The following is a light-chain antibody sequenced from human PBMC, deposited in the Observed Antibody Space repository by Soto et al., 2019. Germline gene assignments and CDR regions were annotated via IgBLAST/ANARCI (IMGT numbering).Light chain of an antibody. V-gene: IGKV3-15*01. Sequence: EIVMTQSPATLSVSPGEGATLSCRASQSVSHNLAWYQQKPGQAPRLLIYGASTRATGIPTRFSGSGSGTEFTLTISSLQSEDFAVYYCHQRSNWPPFTFGGGTKVEI. J-gene: IGKJ4*01. CDR3: HQRSNWPPFT. CDR2: GAS. CDR1: QSVSHN.